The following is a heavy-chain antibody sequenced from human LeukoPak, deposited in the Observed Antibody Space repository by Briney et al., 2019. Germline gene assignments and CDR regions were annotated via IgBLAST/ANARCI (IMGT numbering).Heavy chain of an antibody. D-gene: IGHD5-12*01. CDR2: ISAYNGNT. V-gene: IGHV1-18*01. CDR3: ARSGRGTYYYFDL. CDR1: GYTFTSYG. J-gene: IGHJ4*02. Sequence: ASVKVSCKASGYTFTSYGISWVRQAPGQGLEWMGWISAYNGNTNYAQKFLGRVTMTADTSTSTAYMELRSLTSDDTAVYYCARSGRGTYYYFDLWGQGTLVTVSS.